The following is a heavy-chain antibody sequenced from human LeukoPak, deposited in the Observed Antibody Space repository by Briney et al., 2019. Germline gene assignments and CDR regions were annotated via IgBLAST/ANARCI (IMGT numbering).Heavy chain of an antibody. CDR3: VRGDDIGKHPTRAYYFDI. CDR1: RFTFTCHA. D-gene: IGHD3-10*01. V-gene: IGHV3-23*01. CDR2: TGLESVHT. J-gene: IGHJ4*02. Sequence: GGSLRLSCAASRFTFTCHAMSWVRQAPGKGLEWVSTTGLESVHTLCADSVQGRFTVPRDNSRNTLDLQMDNLTVDDTAIYYCVRGDDIGKHPTRAYYFDIWGQGTLVSVSS.